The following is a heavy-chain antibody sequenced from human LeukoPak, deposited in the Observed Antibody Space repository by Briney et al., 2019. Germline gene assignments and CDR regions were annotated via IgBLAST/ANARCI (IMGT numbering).Heavy chain of an antibody. V-gene: IGHV3-48*03. CDR1: GFTFSSYE. J-gene: IGHJ4*02. Sequence: PGGSLRLSCGASGFTFSSYEMNWVRQAPGKGLEWVSYISSSGSTIYYADSVKGRFTISRDNAKNSLYLQMNGLRAEDTAVYYCARDPYYGDYVVWGQGTLVTVSS. CDR2: ISSSGSTI. D-gene: IGHD4-17*01. CDR3: ARDPYYGDYVV.